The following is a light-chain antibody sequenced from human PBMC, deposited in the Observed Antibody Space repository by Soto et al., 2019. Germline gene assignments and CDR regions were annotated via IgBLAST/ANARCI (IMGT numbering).Light chain of an antibody. CDR1: SSDVGGYNY. V-gene: IGLV2-11*01. Sequence: QSVLTQPRSVSGSPGQSVTISCTGTSSDVGGYNYVSWYQQHPGKAPKLMIYDVTKRPSGVPDRFSGSKSGNTASLTISGLQAEDEGDYYCCSYAGTLGVFGTGTKVTVL. CDR2: DVT. CDR3: CSYAGTLGV. J-gene: IGLJ1*01.